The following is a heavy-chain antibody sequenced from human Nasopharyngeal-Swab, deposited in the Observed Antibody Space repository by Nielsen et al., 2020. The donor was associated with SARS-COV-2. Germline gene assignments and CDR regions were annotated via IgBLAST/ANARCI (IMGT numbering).Heavy chain of an antibody. CDR3: ARDPPLGGGIAVAGFDY. V-gene: IGHV5-51*01. Sequence: VRQMPGKGLEWMGIIYPGDSDTRYSPSFQGQVTISADKSISTAYLQWSSLKASDTAMYYCARDPPLGGGIAVAGFDYWGQGTLITVSS. CDR2: IYPGDSDT. J-gene: IGHJ4*02. D-gene: IGHD6-19*01.